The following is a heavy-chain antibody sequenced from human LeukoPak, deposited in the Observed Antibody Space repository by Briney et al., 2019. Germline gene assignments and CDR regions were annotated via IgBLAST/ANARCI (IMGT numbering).Heavy chain of an antibody. Sequence: PGGSLRLSCAASGFTFSNYNMNWVRQAQGKGLEWLSYISSSSSTIYYADSVKGRFTISRDNARNSLYLQMNSLRAEDTAVYYCARDFLEDSYWGQGTLVTVSS. D-gene: IGHD3-3*01. CDR3: ARDFLEDSY. V-gene: IGHV3-48*01. CDR1: GFTFSNYN. J-gene: IGHJ4*02. CDR2: ISSSSSTI.